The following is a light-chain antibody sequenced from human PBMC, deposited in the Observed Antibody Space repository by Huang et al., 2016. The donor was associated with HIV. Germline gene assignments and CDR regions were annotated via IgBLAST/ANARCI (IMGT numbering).Light chain of an antibody. CDR2: GAS. Sequence: EIVMTQSPATLSLSPGERATLSCRASQSVNRKLAWYQQKPGQAPRLLIYGASTRATGVPGRFSGSGSGTECTLTISSLQSEDFAVYYCQQYSKWPPNTFGQGTKLESK. J-gene: IGKJ2*01. CDR3: QQYSKWPPNT. CDR1: QSVNRK. V-gene: IGKV3-15*01.